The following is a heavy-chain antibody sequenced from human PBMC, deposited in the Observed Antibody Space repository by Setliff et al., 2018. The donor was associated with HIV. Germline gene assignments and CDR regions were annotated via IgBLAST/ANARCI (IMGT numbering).Heavy chain of an antibody. V-gene: IGHV1-3*01. CDR3: ARDEYALDF. D-gene: IGHD2-2*01. Sequence: GASVKVSCKASGYTFTSYTMHWVRQAPGQRLEWMGWINAGNGNTRYSQKFQGRVTMSRDTSASRAYMELSSLRSEDTAVYYCARDEYALDFWGQGTLVTVSS. CDR2: INAGNGNT. J-gene: IGHJ4*02. CDR1: GYTFTSYT.